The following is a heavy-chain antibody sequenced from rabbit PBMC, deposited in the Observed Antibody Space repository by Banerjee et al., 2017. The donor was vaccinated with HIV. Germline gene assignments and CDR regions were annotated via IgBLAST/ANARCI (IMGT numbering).Heavy chain of an antibody. CDR1: GFTLSSYW. D-gene: IGHD7-1*01. CDR2: IGAGSSGTT. CDR3: ARDRDGDAGYGSLAL. J-gene: IGHJ6*01. V-gene: IGHV1S45*01. Sequence: QEQLVESGGGLVQPEGSLTLTCKASGFTLSSYWMWWVRQAPGKGLEWIACIGAGSSGTTYYASWAKGRLTISRSTSLNTVDLKMTSLTVADTATYFCARDRDGDAGYGSLALWGQGTLVTVS.